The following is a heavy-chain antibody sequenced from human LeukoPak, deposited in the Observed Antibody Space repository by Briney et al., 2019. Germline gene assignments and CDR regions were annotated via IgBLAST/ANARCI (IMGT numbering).Heavy chain of an antibody. Sequence: GGSLRLSCTASGFTFGDYAMSWVRQAPGKGLEWVGFIRSKAYGGTTEYAASVKGRFTISRDDSKSIAYLQMNNLKTEDTAVYYCTRGPYLYYFDYWGQGTLVTVSS. CDR1: GFTFGDYA. CDR2: IRSKAYGGTT. J-gene: IGHJ4*02. CDR3: TRGPYLYYFDY. V-gene: IGHV3-49*04.